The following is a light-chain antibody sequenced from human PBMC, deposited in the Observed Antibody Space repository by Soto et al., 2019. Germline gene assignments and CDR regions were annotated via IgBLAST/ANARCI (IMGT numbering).Light chain of an antibody. CDR1: QGINSA. V-gene: IGKV1-13*02. CDR3: QQFNSYPPT. J-gene: IGKJ4*01. CDR2: DAS. Sequence: AIQLTQSPASLSASLGDRVTITCRASQGINSALAWYQVKPKKAPRLLIYDASSLGSGVPSRFSGSRSGTDFTLTIISLQAEDFASYYCQQFNSYPPTFGGGTKVEI.